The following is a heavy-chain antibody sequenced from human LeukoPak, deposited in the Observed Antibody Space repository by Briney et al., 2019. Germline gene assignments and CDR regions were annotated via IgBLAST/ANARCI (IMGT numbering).Heavy chain of an antibody. CDR3: ARAPYYYDDSGYEYYIDS. V-gene: IGHV4-59*01. J-gene: IGHJ4*02. CDR2: ISYSGST. D-gene: IGHD3-22*01. CDR1: GGSISGYY. Sequence: SETLSLTCSVSGGSISGYYWSWIRQPPGEGLEWIGYISYSGSTKYNSSLKSRVSISLDRSKNQFSLRLRSVAAADTAVYFCARAPYYYDDSGYEYYIDSWGQGTLVTVSS.